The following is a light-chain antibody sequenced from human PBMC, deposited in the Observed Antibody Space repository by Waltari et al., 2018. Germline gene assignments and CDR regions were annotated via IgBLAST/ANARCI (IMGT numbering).Light chain of an antibody. CDR3: CSYAGSSTFGVV. V-gene: IGLV2-23*03. J-gene: IGLJ2*01. CDR2: EGS. CDR1: SRDVGSYNI. Sequence: QSALTQPASVSGSPGQPITISCTGTSRDVGSYNIVSGSQQHPGKAPKLMIYEGSKRPSGVSNRFSGSKSGNTASLTISGLQAEDEADYYCCSYAGSSTFGVVFGGGTKLTVL.